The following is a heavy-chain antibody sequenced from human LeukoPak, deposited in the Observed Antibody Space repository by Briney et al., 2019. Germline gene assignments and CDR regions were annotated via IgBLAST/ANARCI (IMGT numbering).Heavy chain of an antibody. CDR1: GFTFSSYG. Sequence: GGSLRLSCAASGFTFSSYGMSWVRQAPGKGLEWVSAISGSGGSTYYADSVKGRFTISRDNSKNTLYLQMNSLRAEDTAVYYCAKGRRGYSIYYFDYWGQGTLVTVSS. CDR3: AKGRRGYSIYYFDY. V-gene: IGHV3-23*01. CDR2: ISGSGGST. J-gene: IGHJ4*02. D-gene: IGHD6-25*01.